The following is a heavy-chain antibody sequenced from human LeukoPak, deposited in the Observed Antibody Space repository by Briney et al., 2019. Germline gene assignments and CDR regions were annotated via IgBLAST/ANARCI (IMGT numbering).Heavy chain of an antibody. CDR1: GGTFTSYA. D-gene: IGHD4-17*01. V-gene: IGHV1-69*06. J-gene: IGHJ5*02. CDR3: ARDKTTVSHWFDP. CDR2: IIPIFGTA. Sequence: SVKVSCKASGGTFTSYAISWVRQAPGQGLEWMGGIIPIFGTANYAQKFQGRVTITADKSTSTAYMELRSLRSEDTAVYYCARDKTTVSHWFDPWGQGPLVTVSS.